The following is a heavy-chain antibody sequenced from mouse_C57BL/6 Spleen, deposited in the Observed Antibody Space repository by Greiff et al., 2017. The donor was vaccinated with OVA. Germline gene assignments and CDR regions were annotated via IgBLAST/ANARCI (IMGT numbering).Heavy chain of an antibody. CDR2: ISSGSSTI. CDR1: GFTFSDYG. Sequence: EVQRVESGGGLVKPGGSLKLSCAASGFTFSDYGMHWVRQAPEKGLEWVAYISSGSSTIYYADTVKGRFPISRDNAKNTLFLQMTSLRSEDTAMYYCARDYSNYGYYAMDYWGQGTSVTVSS. D-gene: IGHD2-5*01. V-gene: IGHV5-17*01. CDR3: ARDYSNYGYYAMDY. J-gene: IGHJ4*01.